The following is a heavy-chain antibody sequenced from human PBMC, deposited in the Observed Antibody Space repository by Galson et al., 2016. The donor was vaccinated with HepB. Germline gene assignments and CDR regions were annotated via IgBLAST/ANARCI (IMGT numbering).Heavy chain of an antibody. Sequence: SVKVSCKASGYIFTSYGISWVRQAPGQGLVWMGFISAYDRNTKYAQRSQGRVTMTTDTSTSTAYLELRSLRSDDTAVYYCARDEDDIVVVPAPGGYWGQGTLVTVSS. CDR3: ARDEDDIVVVPAPGGY. CDR2: ISAYDRNT. V-gene: IGHV1-18*01. J-gene: IGHJ4*02. D-gene: IGHD2-2*01. CDR1: GYIFTSYG.